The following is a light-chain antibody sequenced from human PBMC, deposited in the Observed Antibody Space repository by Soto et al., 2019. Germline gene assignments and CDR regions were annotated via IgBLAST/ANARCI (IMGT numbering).Light chain of an antibody. J-gene: IGKJ5*01. CDR2: GAS. Sequence: DIQMTQSPSTLSASVGARVTITCRASQNIASWLAWYQQEPGKAPKVLIYGASTLESGVPSRCSCSGSGTEFTLPISNLQSGDFATYYYQQYNTYSATVGQGTRLYIK. V-gene: IGKV1-5*01. CDR1: QNIASW. CDR3: QQYNTYSAT.